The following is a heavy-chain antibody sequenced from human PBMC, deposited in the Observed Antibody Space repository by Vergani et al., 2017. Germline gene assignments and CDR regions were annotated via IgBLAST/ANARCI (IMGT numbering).Heavy chain of an antibody. CDR1: GYSFTSYW. CDR2: IYPGDSDT. V-gene: IGHV5-51*01. Sequence: EVQLVQSGAEVKKPGESLKISCKGSGYSFTSYWIGWVRQMPGKGLEWMGIIYPGDSDTRYSPSLKSRVTISVDTSKNQFSLKLSSVTAADTAVYYCASEFFPGSGRIDYWGQGTLVTVSS. D-gene: IGHD3-10*01. J-gene: IGHJ4*02. CDR3: ASEFFPGSGRIDY.